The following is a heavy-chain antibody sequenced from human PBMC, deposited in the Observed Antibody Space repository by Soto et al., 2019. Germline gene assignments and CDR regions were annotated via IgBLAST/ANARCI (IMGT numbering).Heavy chain of an antibody. J-gene: IGHJ1*01. Sequence: GGSLRLSCAASGFAFSSYSMNWVRQAPGKGLEWVSSISSSSSYIYYADSVKGRFTISRDNAKNSLYLQMNSLRAEDTAVYYYARSGSGWPPEYFQHWGQGTLVTVSS. CDR3: ARSGSGWPPEYFQH. V-gene: IGHV3-21*01. CDR2: ISSSSSYI. D-gene: IGHD6-19*01. CDR1: GFAFSSYS.